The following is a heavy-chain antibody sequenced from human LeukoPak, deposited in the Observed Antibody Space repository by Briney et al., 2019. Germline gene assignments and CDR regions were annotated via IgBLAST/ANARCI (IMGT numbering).Heavy chain of an antibody. J-gene: IGHJ5*02. CDR1: GGSISSSSYY. V-gene: IGHV4-39*01. CDR3: ARRTYYYDFNWFDP. CDR2: IYYTGNT. D-gene: IGHD3-22*01. Sequence: SETLSLTCTVSGGSISSSSYYWGWIRQPPGKGLEWIGTIYYTGNTYYNPSLKSRVTISVDTSKNQFSLKLSSVTAADTAVYYCARRTYYYDFNWFDPWGQGTLVTVSS.